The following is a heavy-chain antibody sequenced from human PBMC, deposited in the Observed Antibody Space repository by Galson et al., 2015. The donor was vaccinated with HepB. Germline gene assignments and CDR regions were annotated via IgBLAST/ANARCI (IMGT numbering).Heavy chain of an antibody. CDR3: AKETIFGVVKDNYYYYGMDV. D-gene: IGHD3-3*01. J-gene: IGHJ6*02. Sequence: SLRLSCAASGFTFSSYAMSWVRQAPGKGLEWVSAISGSGGSTYYADSVKGRFTISRDNSKNTLYLQMNSLRAEDTAVYYCAKETIFGVVKDNYYYYGMDVWGQGTTVTVSS. CDR1: GFTFSSYA. V-gene: IGHV3-23*01. CDR2: ISGSGGST.